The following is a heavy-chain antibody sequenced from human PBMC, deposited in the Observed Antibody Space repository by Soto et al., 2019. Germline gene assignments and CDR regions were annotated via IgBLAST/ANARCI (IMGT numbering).Heavy chain of an antibody. CDR2: IYYSGST. V-gene: IGHV4-30-4*01. Sequence: SETLSLTCTVSGGSISSGDYYWSWIRQPPGKGLEWIGYIYYSGSTYYNPSLKSRVTISVDTSKNQFSLKLSSVTAADTAVYYCAIGGMSGTTTYYYYGMDVWGQGTTVTVSS. J-gene: IGHJ6*02. D-gene: IGHD1-26*01. CDR1: GGSISSGDYY. CDR3: AIGGMSGTTTYYYYGMDV.